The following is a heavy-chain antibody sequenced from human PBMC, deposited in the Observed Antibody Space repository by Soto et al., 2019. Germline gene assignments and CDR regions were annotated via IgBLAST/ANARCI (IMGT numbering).Heavy chain of an antibody. CDR3: AKTYGDYDKFDY. D-gene: IGHD4-17*01. J-gene: IGHJ4*02. Sequence: EVQLLESGGGLVQPGGSLRLSCAASGFTFSSYAMSWVRQAPGKGLEWVSAISGSGGSTYYSDSVKGRFTISRDNSKNTLYLQMNSLRAEDMALYYCAKTYGDYDKFDYWGQGTLVTVSS. CDR1: GFTFSSYA. V-gene: IGHV3-23*01. CDR2: ISGSGGST.